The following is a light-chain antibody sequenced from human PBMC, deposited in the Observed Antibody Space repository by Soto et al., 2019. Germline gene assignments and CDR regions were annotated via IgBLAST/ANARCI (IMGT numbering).Light chain of an antibody. V-gene: IGKV1-33*01. J-gene: IGKJ5*01. CDR2: DAS. CDR1: QDISNY. Sequence: DIQMTQSPSSLSASAGDRVTMTCQASQDISNYLNWYQQKPGKAPKLLIYDASNLETGVPSRFSGSGSGTDFTFTISSLQPEDIGIYYCQQYDNLSITFGQGTRLEIK. CDR3: QQYDNLSIT.